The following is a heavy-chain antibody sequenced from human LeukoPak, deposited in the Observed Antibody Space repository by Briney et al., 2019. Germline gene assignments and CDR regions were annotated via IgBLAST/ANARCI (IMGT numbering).Heavy chain of an antibody. D-gene: IGHD3-16*01. J-gene: IGHJ6*03. V-gene: IGHV3-33*06. CDR1: GFIFSRLG. CDR3: AKEGDQFRGYLDA. Sequence: PGGSLRLSCTASGFIFSRLGMQWVRQAPGEGLEWVAMIWHDGSVEEYADSVKGRFTISRDNSQNTLYLQMSSLGDDDTAVYYCAKEGDQFRGYLDAWGKGTTVTVSS. CDR2: IWHDGSVE.